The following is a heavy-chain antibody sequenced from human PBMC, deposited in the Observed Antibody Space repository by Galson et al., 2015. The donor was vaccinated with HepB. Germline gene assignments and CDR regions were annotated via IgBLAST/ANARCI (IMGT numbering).Heavy chain of an antibody. V-gene: IGHV4-30-2*01. J-gene: IGHJ6*02. CDR2: IYHSGNT. CDR1: GGSIRSGGYS. D-gene: IGHD6-13*01. CDR3: ASGHGMPAAGNGMDA. Sequence: TLSLTCAVSGGSIRSGGYSWSWIRQPPGKGLEWIGYIYHSGNTYYNPSLKSRVTISVDRSKNQFSLKLSSMTAEDTAVYYCASGHGMPAAGNGMDAWGQGTTVTVSS.